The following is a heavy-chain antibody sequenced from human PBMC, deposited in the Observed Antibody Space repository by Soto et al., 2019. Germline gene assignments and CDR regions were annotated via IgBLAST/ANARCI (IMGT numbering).Heavy chain of an antibody. D-gene: IGHD2-15*01. CDR2: ISSSSSYI. CDR3: ASLSVRYCSGGSCSIDY. V-gene: IGHV3-21*01. CDR1: GFTFSSYS. Sequence: GGSLRLSCAASGFTFSSYSVNWVRQAPGKGLEWVSSISSSSSYIYYADSVKGRFTISRDNAKNSLYLQMNSLRAEDTAVYYCASLSVRYCSGGSCSIDYWGQGTQVTVSS. J-gene: IGHJ4*02.